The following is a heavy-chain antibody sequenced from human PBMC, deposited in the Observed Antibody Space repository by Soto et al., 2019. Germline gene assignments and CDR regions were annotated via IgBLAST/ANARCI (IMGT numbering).Heavy chain of an antibody. CDR1: GFTFSNYA. CDR3: AKSRYSDSSGDFYDF. J-gene: IGHJ4*02. V-gene: IGHV3-23*01. Sequence: EVQLLESGGGLVQPGGSLRLSCAASGFTFSNYAMSWVRQAPGKGLEWVSGIGGRATSAYYADSVKGRFAISRDNSYNTLFLQLNSLRAEDTAGYYCAKSRYSDSSGDFYDFWGQGTLVSVSS. D-gene: IGHD3-22*01. CDR2: IGGRATSA.